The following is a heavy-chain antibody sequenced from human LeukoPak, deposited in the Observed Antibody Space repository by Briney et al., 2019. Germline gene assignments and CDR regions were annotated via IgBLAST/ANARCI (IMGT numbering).Heavy chain of an antibody. CDR3: ARPYDSSGYTYGMDV. D-gene: IGHD3-22*01. CDR1: GGTFSSYA. Sequence: SVKVSCKAPGGTFSSYAISWVRQAPGQGLEWMGGIIPIFGTANYAQKFQGRVTITADESTSTAYMELSSLRSEDTAVYYCARPYDSSGYTYGMDVWGQGTTVTVSS. V-gene: IGHV1-69*13. J-gene: IGHJ6*02. CDR2: IIPIFGTA.